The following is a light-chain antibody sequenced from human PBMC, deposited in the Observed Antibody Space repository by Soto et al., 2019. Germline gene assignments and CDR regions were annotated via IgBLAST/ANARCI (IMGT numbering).Light chain of an antibody. CDR2: GVV. CDR1: SSDVGGYDY. Sequence: QSVLTQPASVSGSPGQSITISCTGTSSDVGGYDYVSWYQRHPGKAPELMIYGVVNRPSWVSNRFSGSKSGNTASLTISGLQAEDEADYYCCSFASSSTYVFGTGTKSPS. J-gene: IGLJ1*01. V-gene: IGLV2-14*01. CDR3: CSFASSSTYV.